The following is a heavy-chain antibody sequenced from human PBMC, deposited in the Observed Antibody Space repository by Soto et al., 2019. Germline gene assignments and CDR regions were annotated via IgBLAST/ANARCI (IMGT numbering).Heavy chain of an antibody. CDR1: GYTLASYD. CDR3: ARGIAAAQPPY. V-gene: IGHV1-8*01. Sequence: ASVKVSCKASGYTLASYDSNWVRQATGQGLEWMGWMNPNSGNTGYAQKFQGRVTMTRNTSISTAYMELSSLRSEDTAVYYCARGIAAAQPPYWGQGTLVTVSS. D-gene: IGHD6-13*01. J-gene: IGHJ4*02. CDR2: MNPNSGNT.